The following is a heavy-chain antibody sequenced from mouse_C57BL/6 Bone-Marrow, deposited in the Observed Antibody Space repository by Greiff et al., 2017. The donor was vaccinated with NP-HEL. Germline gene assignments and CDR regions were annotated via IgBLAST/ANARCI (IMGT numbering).Heavy chain of an antibody. V-gene: IGHV3-6*01. Sequence: ESGPGLVKPSQSLSLTCSVTGYSITSGYYWNWIRQFPGNKLEWMGYISYDGSNNYNPSIKNRISITRDTSKNQFFMRLNSVTTEDTATYCCARELGGGDWGQGTTLTVAS. CDR1: GYSITSGYY. CDR2: ISYDGSN. D-gene: IGHD4-1*01. CDR3: ARELGGGD. J-gene: IGHJ2*01.